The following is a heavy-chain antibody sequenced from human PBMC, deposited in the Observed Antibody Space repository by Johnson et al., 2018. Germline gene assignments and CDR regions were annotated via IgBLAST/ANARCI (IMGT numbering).Heavy chain of an antibody. Sequence: VQLVEAGAEVKKPGSSVKVSCNASGGTFSSYAISWVRQAPGQGLEWMGGIIPIFGTANYAQKFQGRVTITADAPTGTANMGLSSLGSEDTAVYYCARGFTNVQLRYYYGRDVWGQGTTVTVSS. CDR3: ARGFTNVQLRYYYGRDV. J-gene: IGHJ6*02. CDR2: IIPIFGTA. D-gene: IGHD4-17*01. V-gene: IGHV1-69*01. CDR1: GGTFSSYA.